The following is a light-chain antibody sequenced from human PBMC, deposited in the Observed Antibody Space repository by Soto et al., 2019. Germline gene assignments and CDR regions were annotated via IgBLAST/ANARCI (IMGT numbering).Light chain of an antibody. J-gene: IGKJ1*01. CDR3: QQYGSSPRT. Sequence: EIVLTQSPGTLSLSPGERATLSCRASQSVSSSYLAWYQQKPGQAPRLLIYGASSRATGIPDRFSGSGSGKDFILTISRLEPEAFAVYYCQQYGSSPRTFGQGTKVEIK. V-gene: IGKV3-20*01. CDR1: QSVSSSY. CDR2: GAS.